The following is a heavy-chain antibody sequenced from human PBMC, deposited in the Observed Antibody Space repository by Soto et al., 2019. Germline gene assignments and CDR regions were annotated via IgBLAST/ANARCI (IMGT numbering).Heavy chain of an antibody. Sequence: EVQLVESGGGLVKPGGSLRLSCAASGFTFSNAWMNWVRQAPGKGLEWVGRIKSKTDGGTTDYAAAVKGRFTISRDDSKSAVQLQMHSLKTEDTAVYYCAPQYCSGGSCFLYFDLWGCGTLVTAAS. CDR1: GFTFSNAW. CDR3: APQYCSGGSCFLYFDL. D-gene: IGHD2-15*01. V-gene: IGHV3-15*07. J-gene: IGHJ2*01. CDR2: IKSKTDGGTT.